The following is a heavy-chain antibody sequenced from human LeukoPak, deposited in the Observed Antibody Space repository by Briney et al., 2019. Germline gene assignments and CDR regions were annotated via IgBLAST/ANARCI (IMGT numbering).Heavy chain of an antibody. CDR2: IYYSTST. Sequence: SDTQSLTYTVSGGSISSGGYYWSWIRQHPAKGLEWIGYIYYSTSTYYNPSLKSRVTISVDTSKNQFSLKLSSVTAADTAVYYCASVARGRYCSGGSCSNYWGQGPPVTVSS. J-gene: IGHJ4*02. D-gene: IGHD2-15*01. CDR1: GGSISSGGYY. CDR3: ASVARGRYCSGGSCSNY. V-gene: IGHV4-31*03.